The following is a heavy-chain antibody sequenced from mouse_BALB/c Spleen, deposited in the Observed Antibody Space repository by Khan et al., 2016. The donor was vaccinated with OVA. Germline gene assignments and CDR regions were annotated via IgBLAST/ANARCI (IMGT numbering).Heavy chain of an antibody. J-gene: IGHJ4*01. CDR2: IWGGGGT. CDR1: GFSLSRYN. V-gene: IGHV2-6-4*01. CDR3: ARAYYRYDGYYAMDY. Sequence: QVQLKQSGPGLVAPSQTLSNTCTVSGFSLSRYNIHWVRQPPGGGLEWLGMIWGGGGTDYNSTLKSRLSISKDNSKSQVFLTMNSLQTDDTAMYYCARAYYRYDGYYAMDYWGQGTSVTVSS. D-gene: IGHD2-14*01.